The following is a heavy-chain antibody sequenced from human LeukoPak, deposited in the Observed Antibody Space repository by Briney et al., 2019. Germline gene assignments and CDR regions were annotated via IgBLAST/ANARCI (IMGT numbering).Heavy chain of an antibody. CDR3: ARIAAAGHIDY. CDR2: ISSSSSYI. V-gene: IGHV3-21*01. D-gene: IGHD6-13*01. CDR1: GFTFSSYS. Sequence: GGSLRLSCAASGFTFSSYSMNWVRQAPGKGLEWVSSISSSSSYIYYADSVKGRFTISRDNAKNTLYLQMNSLRAEDTAVYYCARIAAAGHIDYWGQGTLVTVSS. J-gene: IGHJ4*02.